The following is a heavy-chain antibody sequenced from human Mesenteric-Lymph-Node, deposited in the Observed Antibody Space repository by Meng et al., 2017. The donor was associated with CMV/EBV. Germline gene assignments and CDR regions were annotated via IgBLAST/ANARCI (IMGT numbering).Heavy chain of an antibody. D-gene: IGHD2-2*02. Sequence: TNDTYYLTWVRHRPGKGLEWIGYIYHIGITYYNPSLKRRLSISIDTSKNQFSLMLGSVTAADTAVYYCARGLFYCSSTSCYTPLNYWGQGTLVTVSS. V-gene: IGHV4-31*02. J-gene: IGHJ4*02. CDR2: IYHIGIT. CDR3: ARGLFYCSSTSCYTPLNY. CDR1: TNDTYY.